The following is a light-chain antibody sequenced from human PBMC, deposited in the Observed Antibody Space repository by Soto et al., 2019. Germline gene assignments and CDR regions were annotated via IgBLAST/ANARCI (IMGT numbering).Light chain of an antibody. Sequence: EIVMTQSPVTLSVSPGERATLSCRASQGVNSNVAWYQQKPGQAPRLLIYGADTRATGVPARFSGSGSGTEFTLTISSLQSEDFAVYYCQQYNNWPPYTFGQGTKLEIK. CDR3: QQYNNWPPYT. CDR1: QGVNSN. V-gene: IGKV3-15*01. J-gene: IGKJ2*01. CDR2: GAD.